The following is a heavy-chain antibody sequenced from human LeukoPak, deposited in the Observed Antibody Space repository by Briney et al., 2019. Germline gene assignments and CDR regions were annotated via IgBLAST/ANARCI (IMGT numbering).Heavy chain of an antibody. V-gene: IGHV1-18*01. CDR1: GYTFTSYG. CDR3: ARALDYGDYYYYMDV. CDR2: ISAYNGNT. J-gene: IGHJ6*03. Sequence: GASVKVSCKASGYTFTSYGISWVRQAPWQGREWMGWISAYNGNTNYAQKLQGRVTMTTDTSTSTAYMELRSLRSDDTAVYYCARALDYGDYYYYMDVWGKGTTVTVSS. D-gene: IGHD4-17*01.